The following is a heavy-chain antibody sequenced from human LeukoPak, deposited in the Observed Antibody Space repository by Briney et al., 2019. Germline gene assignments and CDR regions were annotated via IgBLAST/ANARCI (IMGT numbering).Heavy chain of an antibody. J-gene: IGHJ1*01. D-gene: IGHD2-2*02. Sequence: GASVKVSCKASGGTFSSYAISWVRQAPGQGLEWMGRIIPILGIANYAQKFQGRVTITADKSTSTAYMELSSLRSEDTAVYYCASLGYCSSTSCYIQHWGQGTLVTVSS. CDR1: GGTFSSYA. V-gene: IGHV1-69*04. CDR3: ASLGYCSSTSCYIQH. CDR2: IIPILGIA.